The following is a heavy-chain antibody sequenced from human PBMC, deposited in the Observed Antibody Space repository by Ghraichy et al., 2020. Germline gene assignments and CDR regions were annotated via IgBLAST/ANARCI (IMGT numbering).Heavy chain of an antibody. D-gene: IGHD2-2*01. CDR2: INPSGGST. Sequence: ASVKVSCKASGYTFTSYYMHWVRQAPGQGLEWMRIINPSGGSTSYAQKFQGRVTMTRDTSTSTVYMELSSLRSEDTAVYYCARGHCSSTSCQRILWAFDIWGQGTMVTVSS. CDR3: ARGHCSSTSCQRILWAFDI. J-gene: IGHJ3*02. V-gene: IGHV1-46*01. CDR1: GYTFTSYY.